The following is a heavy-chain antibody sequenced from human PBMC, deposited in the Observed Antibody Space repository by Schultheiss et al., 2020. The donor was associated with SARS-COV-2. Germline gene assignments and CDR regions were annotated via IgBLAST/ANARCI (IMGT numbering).Heavy chain of an antibody. CDR1: GGSISSYY. D-gene: IGHD1-26*01. CDR3: ATVVGATTGAFDI. Sequence: SETLSLTCTVSGGSISSYYWSWIRQPPGKGLEWIGYIYYSGSTYYNPSLKSRVTISVDTSKNQFSLKLSSVTAADTAVYYCATVVGATTGAFDIWGQGTMVTVSS. J-gene: IGHJ3*02. CDR2: IYYSGST. V-gene: IGHV4-59*04.